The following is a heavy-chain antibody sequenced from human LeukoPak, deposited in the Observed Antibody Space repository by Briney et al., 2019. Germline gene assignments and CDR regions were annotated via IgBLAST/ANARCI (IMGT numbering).Heavy chain of an antibody. V-gene: IGHV3-30*04. Sequence: GGSLRLSCAASGFTFSNYAVHWVRQAPGKGLEWVAFISHDGSNKYYADSAKGRFTISRDNSKNTLFLQMNSLRVEDTAPYYCAKSVAIYFYYGLDVWGQGTTVTVSS. CDR3: AKSVAIYFYYGLDV. CDR2: ISHDGSNK. J-gene: IGHJ6*02. D-gene: IGHD3-3*01. CDR1: GFTFSNYA.